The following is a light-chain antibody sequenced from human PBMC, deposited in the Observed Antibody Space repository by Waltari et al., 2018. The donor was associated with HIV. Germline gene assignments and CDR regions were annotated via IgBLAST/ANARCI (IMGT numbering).Light chain of an antibody. CDR3: QSYDNRLRGV. CDR1: TLNHGAGHE. V-gene: IGLV1-40*01. CDR2: GNN. J-gene: IGLJ3*02. Sequence: QPVLTQPPSVPAAPGQRVRISCTGTTLNHGAGHELLWYQHLPGTAPKLLIFGNNNRPSGVPDRFSGSKSGSSASLAITGLQAEDEADYYCQSYDNRLRGVFGGGTKVTVL.